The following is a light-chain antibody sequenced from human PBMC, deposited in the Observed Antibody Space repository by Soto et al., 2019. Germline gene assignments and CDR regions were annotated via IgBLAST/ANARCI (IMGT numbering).Light chain of an antibody. Sequence: DLQMTQSPSSLSASIGDRVTITCRASQGIFKYLNWYQQKPGQAPKLLIYATSTLQTGVPSRFSGSGSGTDFTLTITSLQPEDFATYYCQQSYSTPSWSFGQGTKVEVK. J-gene: IGKJ1*01. CDR2: ATS. V-gene: IGKV1-39*01. CDR1: QGIFKY. CDR3: QQSYSTPSWS.